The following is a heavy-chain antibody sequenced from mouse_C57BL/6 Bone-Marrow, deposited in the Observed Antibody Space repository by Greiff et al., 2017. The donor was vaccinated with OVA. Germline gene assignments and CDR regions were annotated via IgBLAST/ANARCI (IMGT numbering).Heavy chain of an antibody. Sequence: EVQLQQSGPELVKPGASVKISCKASGYTFTDYYMNWVKQSHGKSLEWIGDINPNNGGTSYNQKFKGKATLTVDKSSSTAYMELRSLTSEDSAVYYCAREGYDERPWFAYWGQGTLVTVSA. CDR2: INPNNGGT. J-gene: IGHJ3*01. V-gene: IGHV1-26*01. CDR3: AREGYDERPWFAY. D-gene: IGHD2-2*01. CDR1: GYTFTDYY.